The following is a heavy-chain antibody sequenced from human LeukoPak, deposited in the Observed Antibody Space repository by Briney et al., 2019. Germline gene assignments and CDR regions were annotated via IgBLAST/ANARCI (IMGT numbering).Heavy chain of an antibody. Sequence: GGSLRLSCAASGFTFSSYSMNWVRQAPGKGLEWVSSISGSSSYIYYADSVKGRFTISRDNAKNSLYLQMNSLRAEDTAVYYCARVAGLSNYYDSSGYAFDIWGQGTMVTVSS. CDR1: GFTFSSYS. D-gene: IGHD3-22*01. J-gene: IGHJ3*02. CDR3: ARVAGLSNYYDSSGYAFDI. V-gene: IGHV3-21*01. CDR2: ISGSSSYI.